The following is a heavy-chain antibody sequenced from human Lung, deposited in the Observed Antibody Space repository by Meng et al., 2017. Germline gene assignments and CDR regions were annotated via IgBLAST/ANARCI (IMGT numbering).Heavy chain of an antibody. CDR3: AILSYCTGGTCYPYDY. V-gene: IGHV1-18*01. CDR2: ISPYNGYT. J-gene: IGHJ4*02. CDR1: GYTFTTYG. Sequence: QATLMQSGAEVKKPVASVKVSCKASGYTFTTYGISWVRQAPGQGLEWMGWISPYNGYTSSIQKFQGRVTVTTDTSTSTAYMELMSLGSDDTAVYYCAILSYCTGGTCYPYDYWGQGTLVTVSS. D-gene: IGHD2-15*01.